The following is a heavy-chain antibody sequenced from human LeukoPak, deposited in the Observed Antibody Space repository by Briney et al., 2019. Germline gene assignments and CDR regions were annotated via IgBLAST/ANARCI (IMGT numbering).Heavy chain of an antibody. CDR3: ARPPAAIWGRKNYYYYMDV. CDR2: INHSGST. CDR1: GGSFSGYY. D-gene: IGHD2-2*01. J-gene: IGHJ6*03. V-gene: IGHV4-34*01. Sequence: SETLSLTCAVYGGSFSGYYWSWIRQPPGRGLEWIGEINHSGSTNYNPSLKSRVTISVDTSKNQFSLKLSSVTAADTAVYYCARPPAAIWGRKNYYYYMDVWGKGTTVTVSS.